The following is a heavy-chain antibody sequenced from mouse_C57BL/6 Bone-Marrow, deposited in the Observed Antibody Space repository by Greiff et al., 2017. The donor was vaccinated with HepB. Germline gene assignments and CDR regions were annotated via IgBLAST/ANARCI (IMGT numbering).Heavy chain of an antibody. Sequence: EVQGVESGGDLVKPGGSLKLSCAASGFTFSSYGISWVRQTPDKRLEWVATISSGGSYTYYPDSVKGRFTISRDNAKNTLYMQMSSLKSEDTAMYYCARRRSSYAYAMDYWGQGTSVTVSS. CDR1: GFTFSSYG. CDR2: ISSGGSYT. CDR3: ARRRSSYAYAMDY. D-gene: IGHD2-12*01. V-gene: IGHV5-6*01. J-gene: IGHJ4*01.